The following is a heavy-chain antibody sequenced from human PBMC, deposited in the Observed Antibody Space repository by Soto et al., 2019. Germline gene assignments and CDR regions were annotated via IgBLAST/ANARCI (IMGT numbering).Heavy chain of an antibody. CDR1: GYTFTSYD. D-gene: IGHD3-3*01. CDR3: ARDLYDFWSGPSTMDV. CDR2: MNPNSGNT. Sequence: ASVKVSCKASGYTFTSYDINWVRQATGQGLEWMGRMNPNSGNTGYAQKFQGRVTMTRNNSISTAYMELSSLRSEDTAVYYCARDLYDFWSGPSTMDVWGQGNTVTVSS. V-gene: IGHV1-8*01. J-gene: IGHJ6*02.